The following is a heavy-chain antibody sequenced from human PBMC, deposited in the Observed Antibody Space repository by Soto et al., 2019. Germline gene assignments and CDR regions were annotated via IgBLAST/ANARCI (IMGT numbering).Heavy chain of an antibody. Sequence: QVQLVQSGAEVKKPGSSVKVSCKASVGTFSSYAISWVRQSPGQGLEWMGGILPIFGTANYAQKFQGRVTITADESTRTAYMELRSLRSEDTAVYYCASRRGVDKYYFDYWGQGTLVSVSS. CDR3: ASRRGVDKYYFDY. CDR2: ILPIFGTA. CDR1: VGTFSSYA. D-gene: IGHD2-15*01. J-gene: IGHJ4*02. V-gene: IGHV1-69*01.